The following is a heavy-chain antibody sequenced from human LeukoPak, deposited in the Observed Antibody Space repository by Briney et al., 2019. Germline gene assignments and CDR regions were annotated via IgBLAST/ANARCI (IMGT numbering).Heavy chain of an antibody. D-gene: IGHD2-15*01. CDR2: ISWNSGSI. CDR1: GFTFSSYW. CDR3: AKDMGYCSGGSCYYYGMDV. V-gene: IGHV3-9*01. Sequence: GGSLRLSCAASGFTFSSYWMHWVRQAPGKGLEWVSGISWNSGSIGYADSVKGRFTISRDNAKNSLYLQMNSLRAEDTALYYCAKDMGYCSGGSCYYYGMDVWGQGTTVTVSS. J-gene: IGHJ6*02.